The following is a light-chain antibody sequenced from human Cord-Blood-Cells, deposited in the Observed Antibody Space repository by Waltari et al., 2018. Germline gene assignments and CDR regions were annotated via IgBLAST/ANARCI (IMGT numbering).Light chain of an antibody. Sequence: QSALTQPHSVSGSPGQSVTISCTGTSSDVGGYNYVSWYQQHPGKAPKLMIYDVSKRPSGVPDRFSGSKSGNTASLTISGLQAEDEADYYCCSYAGSSAVFGGGTKLTVL. J-gene: IGLJ3*02. CDR3: CSYAGSSAV. CDR1: SSDVGGYNY. V-gene: IGLV2-11*01. CDR2: DVS.